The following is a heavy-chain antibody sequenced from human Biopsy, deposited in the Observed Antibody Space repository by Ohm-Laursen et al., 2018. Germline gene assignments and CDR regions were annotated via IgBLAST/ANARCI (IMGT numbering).Heavy chain of an antibody. CDR1: GYTLTELS. CDR2: FAPENGKT. Sequence: GSSVKVSCKVSGYTLTELSMHWVRQAPGKGLEWMGGFAPENGKTVYAQNFQARVSMTEDTSTDTAYMELRSLRSEDTAVYYCAADINVWNVNYWGQGTQVTVFS. D-gene: IGHD1-1*01. CDR3: AADINVWNVNY. V-gene: IGHV1-24*01. J-gene: IGHJ4*02.